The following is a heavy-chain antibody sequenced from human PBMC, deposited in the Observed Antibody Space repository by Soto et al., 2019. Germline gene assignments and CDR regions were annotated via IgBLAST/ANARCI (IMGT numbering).Heavy chain of an antibody. V-gene: IGHV3-11*06. J-gene: IGHJ1*01. D-gene: IGHD1-26*01. CDR3: VKDSAYRVGATWWYFHR. CDR2: ISSSTSHT. Sequence: GGSLRLSCAVSGFTFSDYYMTWIRQAPGKGLEWVSYISSSTSHTIYADSVKGRFTISRDNSRNTLFLQMSSLRTEDTAVYYCVKDSAYRVGATWWYFHRWGQGTLVTVSS. CDR1: GFTFSDYY.